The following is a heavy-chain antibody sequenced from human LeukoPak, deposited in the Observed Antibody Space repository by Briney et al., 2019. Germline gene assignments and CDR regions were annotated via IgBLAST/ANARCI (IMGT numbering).Heavy chain of an antibody. CDR1: GYTFTSYD. V-gene: IGHV1-8*01. CDR2: MNPNSGNT. J-gene: IGHJ4*02. CDR3: ANKIVVAAAHETMVDN. D-gene: IGHD2-2*01. Sequence: GASVKVSCKASGYTFTSYDINWVRQATGQGLEWMGWMNPNSGNTGYAQKFQGRVTMTRNTSISTAYMELSSLRSEDTAVYYCANKIVVAAAHETMVDNWGQGTLVTVSS.